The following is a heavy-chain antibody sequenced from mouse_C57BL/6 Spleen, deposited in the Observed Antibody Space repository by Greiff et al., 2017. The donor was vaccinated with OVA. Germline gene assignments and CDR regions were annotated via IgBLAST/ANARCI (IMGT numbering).Heavy chain of an antibody. CDR2: IYPSDSET. D-gene: IGHD1-1*01. Sequence: VQLQQPGAELVRPGSSVKLSCKASGYTFTSYWMDWVKQRPGQGLEWIGNIYPSDSETHYNQKFKDKATLTVDKSSSTAYMQLSSLTSEDSAVYYCARSTTVVATRYFDVWGTGTTVTVSS. CDR1: GYTFTSYW. J-gene: IGHJ1*03. CDR3: ARSTTVVATRYFDV. V-gene: IGHV1-61*01.